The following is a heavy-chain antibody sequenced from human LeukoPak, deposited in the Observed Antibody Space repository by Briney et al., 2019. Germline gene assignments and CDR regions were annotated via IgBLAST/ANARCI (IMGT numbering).Heavy chain of an antibody. CDR2: IIPIFGTA. CDR3: ARLWFGELWYYYYYMDV. V-gene: IGHV1-69*06. Sequence: SVKVSCKASGYTFTSYAISWVRQAPGQGLEWMGGIIPIFGTANYAQKFQGRVTITADKSTSTAYMELSSLRSDDTAVYYCARLWFGELWYYYYYMDVWGKGTTVTISS. J-gene: IGHJ6*03. D-gene: IGHD3-10*01. CDR1: GYTFTSYA.